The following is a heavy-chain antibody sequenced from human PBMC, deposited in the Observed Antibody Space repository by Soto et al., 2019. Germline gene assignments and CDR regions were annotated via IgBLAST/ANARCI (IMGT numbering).Heavy chain of an antibody. CDR2: ILPIFGTT. CDR3: ARDETGDSYYYYYGMDV. D-gene: IGHD7-27*01. V-gene: IGHV1-69*01. Sequence: QVQLVQSGAEVKKPGSSVTLSCKASGGTFNIYNINWVRQAPGQGLEWMGGILPIFGTTNYAQRFKGRLTIIADDSTSTAYMELSSLRSEDTAVYYCARDETGDSYYYYYGMDVWGQGTTVTVTS. CDR1: GGTFNIYN. J-gene: IGHJ6*02.